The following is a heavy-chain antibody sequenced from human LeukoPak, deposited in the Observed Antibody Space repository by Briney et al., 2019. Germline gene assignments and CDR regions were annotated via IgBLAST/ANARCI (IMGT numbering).Heavy chain of an antibody. CDR3: ARDREGYMDV. D-gene: IGHD1-26*01. CDR1: GFTFSSYA. V-gene: IGHV3-30*04. J-gene: IGHJ6*03. CDR2: ISYDGSNK. Sequence: GGSLRLSCAASGFTFSSYAMHWVRQAPGKGLEWVAVISYDGSNKYYADSVKGRFTISRDNSKNTLYLQMSSLRAEDTAVYYCARDREGYMDVWGKGTTVTVSS.